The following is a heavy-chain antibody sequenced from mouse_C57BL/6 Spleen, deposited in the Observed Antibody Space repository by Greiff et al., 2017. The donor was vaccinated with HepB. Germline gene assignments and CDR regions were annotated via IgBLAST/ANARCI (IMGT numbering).Heavy chain of an antibody. D-gene: IGHD1-1*01. CDR2: IRNKANGYTT. Sequence: EVKVVESGGGLVQPGGSLSLSCAASGFTFTDYYMSWVRQPPGKALEWLGFIRNKANGYTTEYSASVKGRFTISRDNSQSILYLQMNALRAEDSATYYCASPLYGSSSYAMDYWGQGTSVTVSS. CDR1: GFTFTDYY. V-gene: IGHV7-3*01. J-gene: IGHJ4*01. CDR3: ASPLYGSSSYAMDY.